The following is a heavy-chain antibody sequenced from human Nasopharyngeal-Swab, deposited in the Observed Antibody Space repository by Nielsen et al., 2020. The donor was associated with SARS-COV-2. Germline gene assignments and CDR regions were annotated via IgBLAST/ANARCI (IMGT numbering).Heavy chain of an antibody. CDR2: ISYDGSNK. J-gene: IGHJ5*02. D-gene: IGHD5-18*01. V-gene: IGHV3-30-3*01. CDR3: ASHVDTAMAEFDP. Sequence: GESLKISCAASGFTFSNYAMHWVRQAPGKGLEWVAVISYDGSNKNYADSVKGRFTISRDNSKNTLYLQMNSLRAEDTAVYYCASHVDTAMAEFDPWGQGTLVTVSS. CDR1: GFTFSNYA.